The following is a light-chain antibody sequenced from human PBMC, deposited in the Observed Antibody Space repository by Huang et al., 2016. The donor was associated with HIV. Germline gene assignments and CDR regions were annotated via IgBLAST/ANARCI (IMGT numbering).Light chain of an antibody. J-gene: IGKJ4*01. CDR3: HQYNNWLLS. Sequence: EIVMTQSQATLSVSPGQRVTLSCRANRSVSTNLAWYQQRHGQAPRLLIYGSSTSAPGIPARFSGSGSGTDFSLTISSLQSEDFALYYCHQYNNWLLSFGGGTRV. CDR1: RSVSTN. V-gene: IGKV3-15*01. CDR2: GSS.